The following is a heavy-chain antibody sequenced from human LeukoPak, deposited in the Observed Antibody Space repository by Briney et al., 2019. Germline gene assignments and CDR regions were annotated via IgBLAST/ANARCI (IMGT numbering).Heavy chain of an antibody. V-gene: IGHV3-11*04. CDR3: ATGENHYGTFQY. D-gene: IGHD1-14*01. CDR2: INGPSDNI. CDR1: GFNFGDYF. Sequence: PGGSLRLSCAASGFNFGDYFMSWIRQAPGKGLEWVAFINGPSDNIRYADSVEGRFTISRDNVKNSLYLQMHSLRIEDTAVYYCATGENHYGTFQYWGQGTLVTVSS. J-gene: IGHJ4*02.